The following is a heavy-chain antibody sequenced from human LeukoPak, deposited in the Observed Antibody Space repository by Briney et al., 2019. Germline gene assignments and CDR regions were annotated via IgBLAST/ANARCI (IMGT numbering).Heavy chain of an antibody. V-gene: IGHV4-30-4*08. Sequence: SQTLSLTCTVSGGSISSGDYYWSWIRQPPGKGLEWIGYIYYSGSTYYNPSLKSRVTISVDTSKNQFSLKLSSVTAADTAVYYCARCPYDSSGYYPLNFDYWGQGTLVTVSS. CDR1: GGSISSGDYY. D-gene: IGHD3-22*01. CDR2: IYYSGST. CDR3: ARCPYDSSGYYPLNFDY. J-gene: IGHJ4*02.